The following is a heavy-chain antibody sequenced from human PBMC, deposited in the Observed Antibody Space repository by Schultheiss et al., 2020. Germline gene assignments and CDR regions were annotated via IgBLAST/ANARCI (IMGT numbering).Heavy chain of an antibody. CDR3: ARQDDFWSGTFDY. V-gene: IGHV4-59*08. CDR1: GGSISSYY. Sequence: SETLSLTCTVSGGSISSYYWSWIRQPAGKGLEWIGSIYHSGSTYYNPSLKSRVTISVDTSKNQFSLKLSSVTAADTAVYYCARQDDFWSGTFDYWGQGTLVTVSS. J-gene: IGHJ4*02. D-gene: IGHD3-3*01. CDR2: IYHSGST.